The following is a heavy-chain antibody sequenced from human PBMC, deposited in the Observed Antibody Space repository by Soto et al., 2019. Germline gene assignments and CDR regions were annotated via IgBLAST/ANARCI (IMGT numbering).Heavy chain of an antibody. D-gene: IGHD2-15*01. V-gene: IGHV3-9*01. CDR2: ISWDSGVI. J-gene: IGHJ4*02. Sequence: EVHLVESGGGLAQPGRSLRLSCVASGFSLDHYAMHWVRQAPGKGLEWVSGISWDSGVIDYADSVRVRFTISRDNAKNSLYLQMTSLRAEDTALYYCVKDNVGVYCSGGSCYFDYWGQGSLVTVSS. CDR3: VKDNVGVYCSGGSCYFDY. CDR1: GFSLDHYA.